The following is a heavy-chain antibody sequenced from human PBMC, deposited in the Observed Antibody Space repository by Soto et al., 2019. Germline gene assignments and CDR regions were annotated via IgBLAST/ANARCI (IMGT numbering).Heavy chain of an antibody. Sequence: EVQLLDSGGGLVQPGGSLRLSCVASGFTFSSYAMRWVRQAPVKGLEWVSAISGSGGSTYYADSVKGRFTISRDNSKNTLYLQMNSLRAEDTVVYYCARRGSGSYYDYWGQGTLVTVSS. V-gene: IGHV3-23*01. D-gene: IGHD1-26*01. CDR1: GFTFSSYA. J-gene: IGHJ4*02. CDR2: ISGSGGST. CDR3: ARRGSGSYYDY.